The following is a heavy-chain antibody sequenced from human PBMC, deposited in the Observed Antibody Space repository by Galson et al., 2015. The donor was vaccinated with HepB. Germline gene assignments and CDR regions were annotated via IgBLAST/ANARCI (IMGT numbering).Heavy chain of an antibody. CDR3: AREYRSGSGYYYYYYYMDV. J-gene: IGHJ6*03. CDR1: GYTFTGYY. CDR2: INPNSGGT. D-gene: IGHD6-19*01. Sequence: SVKVSCKASGYTFTGYYMHWVRQAPGQGLEWMGRINPNSGGTNYAQKFQGRVTMTRDTSISTAYMELSRLRSDDTAVYYCAREYRSGSGYYYYYYYMDVWGKGTTVTVSS. V-gene: IGHV1-2*06.